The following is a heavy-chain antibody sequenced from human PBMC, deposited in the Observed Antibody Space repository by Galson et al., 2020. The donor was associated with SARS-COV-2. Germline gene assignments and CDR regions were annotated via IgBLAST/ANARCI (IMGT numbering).Heavy chain of an antibody. CDR1: GYSFTSYW. V-gene: IGHV5-51*01. D-gene: IGHD6-13*01. CDR3: ARQFAPYSSSQGFGIDWFDP. Sequence: GGSLRLSCKGSGYSFTSYWIGWVRQMPGKGLEWMGIIYPGDSDTRYSPSFQGQVTISADKSISTAYLQWSSLKASDTAMYYCARQFAPYSSSQGFGIDWFDPWGQGTLVTVSS. CDR2: IYPGDSDT. J-gene: IGHJ5*02.